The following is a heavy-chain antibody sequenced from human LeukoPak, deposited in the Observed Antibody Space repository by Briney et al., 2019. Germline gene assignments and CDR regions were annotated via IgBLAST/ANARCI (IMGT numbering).Heavy chain of an antibody. V-gene: IGHV3-23*01. CDR2: ISGSGGST. Sequence: GGSLRLSCAASGFTFSRYAMSWVRQAPGKGLEWVSAISGSGGSTYYADSVKGRFTISRDNSKNTLYLQMNSLRAEDTAVYYCAKGPFFYYDSSGYLSQWGQGTLVTVSS. J-gene: IGHJ4*02. CDR1: GFTFSRYA. CDR3: AKGPFFYYDSSGYLSQ. D-gene: IGHD3-22*01.